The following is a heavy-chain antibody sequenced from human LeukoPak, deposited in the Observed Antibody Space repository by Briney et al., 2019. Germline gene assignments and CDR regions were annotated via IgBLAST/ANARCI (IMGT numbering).Heavy chain of an antibody. CDR1: GFTVSSNY. J-gene: IGHJ4*02. D-gene: IGHD5-24*01. CDR3: ARNGVRRDGRNQDY. V-gene: IGHV3-53*01. CDR2: IYSGGST. Sequence: PGGSLRLSCAASGFTVSSNYMSWVRQAPGKGLEWVSVIYSGGSTYYADSVKGRFTISRDNSKNTLYLQMNSLRAEDTAVYYCARNGVRRDGRNQDYWGQGTLVTVSS.